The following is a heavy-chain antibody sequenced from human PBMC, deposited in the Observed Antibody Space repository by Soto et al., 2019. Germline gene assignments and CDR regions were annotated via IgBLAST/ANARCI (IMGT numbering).Heavy chain of an antibody. V-gene: IGHV3-53*01. D-gene: IGHD6-6*01. CDR3: ARDKYSSSYYYGMDV. CDR2: IYSGGST. J-gene: IGHJ6*02. Sequence: PGGSLRLSCAASGFTVSSIYMSWVRQAPGKGLEWVSVIYSGGSTYYADSVKGRFTISRDNSKNTLYLQMNSLRAEDTAVYYCARDKYSSSYYYGMDVWGQGTTVTVSS. CDR1: GFTVSSIY.